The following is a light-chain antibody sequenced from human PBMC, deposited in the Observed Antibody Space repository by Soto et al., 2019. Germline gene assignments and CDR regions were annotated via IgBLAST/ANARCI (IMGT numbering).Light chain of an antibody. V-gene: IGKV2-28*01. J-gene: IGKJ2*01. CDR1: QSLLHSNGYNY. Sequence: DIAMTQSPLSLSVTPGEPASISCRSSQSLLHSNGYNYLDWYLQKPGQSPQLLISSNSNRASGVPDRFSGSGSGTDFTLKISKVEAEDVGVYYCMQALQTPRTFGQGTKLEIK. CDR3: MQALQTPRT. CDR2: SNS.